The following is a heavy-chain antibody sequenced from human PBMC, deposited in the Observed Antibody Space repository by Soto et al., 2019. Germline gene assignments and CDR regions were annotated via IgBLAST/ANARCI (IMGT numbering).Heavy chain of an antibody. V-gene: IGHV3-64D*08. CDR1: GFTFSSYA. D-gene: IGHD4-17*01. J-gene: IGHJ4*02. CDR2: ISSNGGST. CDR3: VRETLQLTVTLDY. Sequence: GGSLRLSCSASGFTFSSYAMHWVRQAPGKGLEYVSAISSNGGSTYYADSVKGRFTISRDNSKNTLYLQMSSLRAEDTAVYYCVRETLQLTVTLDYWGQGTLVTVSS.